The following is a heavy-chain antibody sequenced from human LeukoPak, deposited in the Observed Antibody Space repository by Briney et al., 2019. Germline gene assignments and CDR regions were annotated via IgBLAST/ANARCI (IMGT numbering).Heavy chain of an antibody. CDR3: ARDRAIFGVVISLYYMDV. D-gene: IGHD3-3*02. V-gene: IGHV4-4*07. CDR2: IYTSGST. Sequence: PSETLSLTCTVSGGSISSYYWSWIRQPAGKGLEWIGCIYTSGSTNYNPSLKSRVTMSVDTSKNQFSLKLSSVTAADTAVYYCARDRAIFGVVISLYYMDVWGKGTTVTVSS. J-gene: IGHJ6*03. CDR1: GGSISSYY.